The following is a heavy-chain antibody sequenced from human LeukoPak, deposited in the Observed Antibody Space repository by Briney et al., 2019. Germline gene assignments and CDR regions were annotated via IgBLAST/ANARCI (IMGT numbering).Heavy chain of an antibody. V-gene: IGHV3-21*06. CDR2: ISGGRSYI. D-gene: IGHD2-2*01. Sequence: GGSLRLSCEASGFTFSRFSMNWVRQAPGKGLEWVSSISGGRSYIYYADSVRGRFTISRDNAKNSLYLEMNSLRAEDTAVYYCARDARIVVVPAAIGYWGQGTLVTVSS. CDR1: GFTFSRFS. CDR3: ARDARIVVVPAAIGY. J-gene: IGHJ4*02.